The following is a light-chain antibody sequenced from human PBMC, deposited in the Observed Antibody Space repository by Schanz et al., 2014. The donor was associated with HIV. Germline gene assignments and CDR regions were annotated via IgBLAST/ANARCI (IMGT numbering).Light chain of an antibody. CDR2: YSS. CDR3: AAWDDSLGGYV. Sequence: QSVLTQPPSVSGAPGQRVTISCTGSRSNIGTGYDVHWFQHLPGTAPKLLIYYSSNRPSGVPDRFSGSKSGTSASLAITGLQADDEADYYCAAWDDSLGGYVFGTGTKLTVL. J-gene: IGLJ1*01. CDR1: RSNIGTGYD. V-gene: IGLV1-40*01.